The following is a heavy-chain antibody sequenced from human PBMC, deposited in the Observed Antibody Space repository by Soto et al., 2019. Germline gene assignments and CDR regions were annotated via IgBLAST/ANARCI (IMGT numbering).Heavy chain of an antibody. Sequence: SETLSLTCTVSGGSISSYYWSWIRQPPGKGLEWIGYIYYSGSTNYNPSLKSRVTISVDTSKNQFSLKLSSVTAAVTAVYYCAPQPLAAAIDYWGQGTLVTVSS. V-gene: IGHV4-59*01. CDR1: GGSISSYY. D-gene: IGHD6-13*01. CDR3: APQPLAAAIDY. J-gene: IGHJ4*02. CDR2: IYYSGST.